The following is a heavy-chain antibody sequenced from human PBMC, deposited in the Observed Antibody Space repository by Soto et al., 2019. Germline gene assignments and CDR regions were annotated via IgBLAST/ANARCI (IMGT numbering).Heavy chain of an antibody. CDR3: ARKAVPDF. D-gene: IGHD6-19*01. J-gene: IGHJ4*02. CDR2: ITYDAANE. V-gene: IGHV3-30-3*01. CDR1: GLTVSKYA. Sequence: GGSLRPSCAASGLTVSKYAIHWVRQPPGNGLEWVALITYDAANEYYAGSVEGRFSISRDNSNHTLSLRMNSLLLADTAVYYCARKAVPDFWGQGTLVTVSS.